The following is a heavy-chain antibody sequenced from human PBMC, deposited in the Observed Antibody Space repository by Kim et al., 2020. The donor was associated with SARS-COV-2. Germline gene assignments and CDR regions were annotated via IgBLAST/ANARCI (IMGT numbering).Heavy chain of an antibody. CDR1: GFTFSSYG. Sequence: GGSLRLSCAASGFTFSSYGMHWVRQAPGKGLECVAAIWFDGSNKYYGDSVKGRFTISRDNSKNTMYLQMNSLRAEDTAVYYCAKVMVRGLMVMDVWGQGTTVAVSS. V-gene: IGHV3-30*02. CDR3: AKVMVRGLMVMDV. J-gene: IGHJ6*02. D-gene: IGHD3-10*01. CDR2: IWFDGSNK.